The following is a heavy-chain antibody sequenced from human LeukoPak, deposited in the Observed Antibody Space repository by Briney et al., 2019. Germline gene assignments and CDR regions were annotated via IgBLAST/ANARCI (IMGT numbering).Heavy chain of an antibody. Sequence: SETLSLTCAVSGGSLTGYFWTWIRQAPGKGLEWIWHLYYSGSTSHNPSLESRVSISINTSNTQLSLVLNSVTAADTAVYYCARGFGRTLYNDVFDIWGQGTLVTVSS. CDR1: GGSLTGYF. V-gene: IGHV4-59*01. D-gene: IGHD2-8*01. CDR3: ARGFGRTLYNDVFDI. J-gene: IGHJ3*02. CDR2: LYYSGST.